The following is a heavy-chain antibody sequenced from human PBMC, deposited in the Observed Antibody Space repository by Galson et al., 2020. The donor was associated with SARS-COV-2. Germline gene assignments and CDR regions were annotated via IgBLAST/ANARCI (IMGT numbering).Heavy chain of an antibody. Sequence: ASVKVSCKASGYLVSSYTLEWVRQAPGQGLEWMGRIMGNTAKTKYPQKFQGRVTMTTDTSTNTAYLEVRSLRFDDTAVYRCARSDVRESALYTDFWGQGTLVTVSS. CDR3: ARSDVRESALYTDF. V-gene: IGHV1-18*04. D-gene: IGHD2-2*02. J-gene: IGHJ4*02. CDR2: IMGNTAKT. CDR1: GYLVSSYT.